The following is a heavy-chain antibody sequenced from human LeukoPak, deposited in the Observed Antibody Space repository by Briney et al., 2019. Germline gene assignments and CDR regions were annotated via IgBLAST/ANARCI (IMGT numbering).Heavy chain of an antibody. CDR1: GGSFSGYY. D-gene: IGHD3-22*01. CDR3: ASSSYYYDSSGNYYYGMDV. V-gene: IGHV4-34*01. Sequence: KPSETLSLTCAVYGGSFSGYYWSWIRQPPGKGLEWIGEINHSGSTNYNTSLKSRVTISVDTSKNQFSLKLSSVTAADTAVYYCASSSYYYDSSGNYYYGMDVWGQGTTVTVSS. J-gene: IGHJ6*02. CDR2: INHSGST.